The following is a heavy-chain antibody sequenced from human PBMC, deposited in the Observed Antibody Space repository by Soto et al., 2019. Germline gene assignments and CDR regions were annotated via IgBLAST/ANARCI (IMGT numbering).Heavy chain of an antibody. CDR2: IWYDGSNK. D-gene: IGHD6-13*01. CDR1: GFTFSSYG. Sequence: GGSLRLSCAASGFTFSSYGMHWVRQAPGKGLEWVAVIWYDGSNKYYADSVKGRFTISRDNSKNTLYLQMNSLRAEDTAVYYCARDIAAAGGYHYYGMDVWGQGTTVTVSS. J-gene: IGHJ6*02. CDR3: ARDIAAAGGYHYYGMDV. V-gene: IGHV3-33*01.